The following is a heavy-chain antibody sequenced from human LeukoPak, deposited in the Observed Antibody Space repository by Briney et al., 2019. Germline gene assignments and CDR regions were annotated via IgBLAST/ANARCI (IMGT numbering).Heavy chain of an antibody. CDR3: AKDVDTAMNGVDY. CDR1: RFTFSSFA. J-gene: IGHJ4*02. D-gene: IGHD5-18*01. Sequence: GGSLRLSCAASRFTFSSFAMTWVRQAPGKGLEWVAFIRYDGSNKYYADSVKGRFTISRDNSKNTLYLQMNSLRAEDTAVYYCAKDVDTAMNGVDYWGQGTLVTVSS. CDR2: IRYDGSNK. V-gene: IGHV3-30*02.